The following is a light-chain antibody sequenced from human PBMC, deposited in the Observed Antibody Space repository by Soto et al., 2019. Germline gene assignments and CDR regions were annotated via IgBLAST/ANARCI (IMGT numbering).Light chain of an antibody. Sequence: QAVLTQPRSVSGSPGQSVTISCTGTSSDVGGYDFVSWYQQHPGKAPKLMISDVSKRPSGVPDRFSGSKSGNTASLTISGLQAEDEADYYCCSYAGDLALFGGGTKVTDL. J-gene: IGLJ2*01. V-gene: IGLV2-11*01. CDR1: SSDVGGYDF. CDR2: DVS. CDR3: CSYAGDLAL.